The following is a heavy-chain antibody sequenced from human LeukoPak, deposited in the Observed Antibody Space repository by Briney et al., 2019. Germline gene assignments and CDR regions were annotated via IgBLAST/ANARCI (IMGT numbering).Heavy chain of an antibody. CDR2: ISYDGSNK. CDR3: ARDSALTGTPVGY. CDR1: GFTFSSYA. V-gene: IGHV3-30-3*01. J-gene: IGHJ4*02. D-gene: IGHD1/OR15-1a*01. Sequence: GGSLRLSCAASGFTFSSYAMHWVRQAPGKGLEWVAVISYDGSNKYYADSVKGRFTFSRDNSKNTLYLQMNSLRAEDTAVYYCARDSALTGTPVGYWGQGTLVTVSS.